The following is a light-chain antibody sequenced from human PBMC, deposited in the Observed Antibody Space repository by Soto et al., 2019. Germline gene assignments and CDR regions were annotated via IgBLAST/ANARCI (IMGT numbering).Light chain of an antibody. Sequence: EIVLTQSPATLSLSPGERATLSCRASQSVFSSLAWFQQKPGQPPRLLISDASNRATGIPARFSGSGSGTDFTLTINSLDPEDFAVYYCQHLINWPLTFGPGTKVDFK. J-gene: IGKJ3*01. CDR2: DAS. CDR1: QSVFSS. V-gene: IGKV3-11*01. CDR3: QHLINWPLT.